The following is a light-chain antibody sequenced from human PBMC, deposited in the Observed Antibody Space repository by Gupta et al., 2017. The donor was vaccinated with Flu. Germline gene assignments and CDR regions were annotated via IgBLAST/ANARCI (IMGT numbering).Light chain of an antibody. Sequence: TRSDIGDYKYVSWYQQFPGKAPNLIISEVSYRPSGVSSRFSGSKSGNTASLTISGLQAEDEADYYCSSYSTSNTLVFGTGNQVTVL. V-gene: IGLV2-14*01. J-gene: IGLJ1*01. CDR2: EVS. CDR1: RSDIGDYKY. CDR3: SSYSTSNTLV.